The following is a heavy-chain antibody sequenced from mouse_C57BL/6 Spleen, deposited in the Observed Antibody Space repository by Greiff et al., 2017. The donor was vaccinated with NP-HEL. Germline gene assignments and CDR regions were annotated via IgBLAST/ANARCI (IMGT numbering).Heavy chain of an antibody. CDR2: ISYDGSN. D-gene: IGHD1-1*01. CDR1: GYSITSGYY. CDR3: ARGTTVVGDY. Sequence: EESGPGLVKPSQSLSLTCSVTGYSITSGYYWNWIRQFPGNKLEWMGYISYDGSNNYNPSLKNRISITRDTSKNQFFLKLNSVTTEDTATYYCARGTTVVGDYWGQGTTLTVSS. V-gene: IGHV3-6*01. J-gene: IGHJ2*01.